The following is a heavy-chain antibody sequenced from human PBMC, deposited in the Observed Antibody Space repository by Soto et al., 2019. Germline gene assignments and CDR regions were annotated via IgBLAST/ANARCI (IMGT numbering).Heavy chain of an antibody. V-gene: IGHV1-2*04. J-gene: IGHJ6*02. CDR2: INPKSGGT. CDR3: ARGDSTDCSNGVCSFFYNHDMDV. D-gene: IGHD2-8*01. CDR1: GYSFTDYQ. Sequence: SVKVSCKASGYSFTDYQIHSVRQAPGQGLEWLGRINPKSGGTSTAQKFQGWVTMTTDTSISTASMELTRLTSDDTAIYYCARGDSTDCSNGVCSFFYNHDMDVWGQ.